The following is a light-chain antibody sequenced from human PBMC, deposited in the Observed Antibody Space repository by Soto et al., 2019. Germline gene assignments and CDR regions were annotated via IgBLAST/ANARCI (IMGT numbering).Light chain of an antibody. CDR3: QSYDSSLSGYVV. Sequence: QSVLTQPPSVSGAPGQRVTISCTGSSSNTGAGYDVHWYQQLPGTAPKLLIYGNTNRPSGVPDRFSGSKSGTSASLAITGLQAEDEAEYYCQSYDSSLSGYVVFGGGTKLTVL. CDR1: SSNTGAGYD. CDR2: GNT. J-gene: IGLJ2*01. V-gene: IGLV1-40*01.